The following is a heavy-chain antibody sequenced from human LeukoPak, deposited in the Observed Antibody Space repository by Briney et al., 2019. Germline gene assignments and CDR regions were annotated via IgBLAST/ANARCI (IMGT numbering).Heavy chain of an antibody. D-gene: IGHD3-10*01. CDR2: INPGDSDT. J-gene: IGHJ5*02. Sequence: GESLKTCYQASGYSSTSSWIGWARQMPGKGLEWLAIINPGDSDTRYSPSFQGQVTISADKSISTVYLQWGSLKASDTAMYYCARQPGAGWFDPWGQGTLVTVSS. CDR3: ARQPGAGWFDP. CDR1: GYSSTSSW. V-gene: IGHV5-51*01.